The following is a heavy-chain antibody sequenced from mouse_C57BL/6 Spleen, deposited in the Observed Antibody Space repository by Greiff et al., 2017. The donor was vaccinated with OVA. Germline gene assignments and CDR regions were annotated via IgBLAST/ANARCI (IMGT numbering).Heavy chain of an antibody. D-gene: IGHD4-1*01. CDR3: AIRAGPFDY. V-gene: IGHV1-74*01. CDR1: GYTFTSYW. Sequence: VQLQQPGAELVKPGASVTVSCKASGYTFTSYWMHWVKQRPGQGLEWIGRIHPSDSDSNYNQKFKGKATLTVDKSSSTAYMQLSRPTSEDAAVYDCAIRAGPFDYWGQGTTLTVSS. J-gene: IGHJ2*01. CDR2: IHPSDSDS.